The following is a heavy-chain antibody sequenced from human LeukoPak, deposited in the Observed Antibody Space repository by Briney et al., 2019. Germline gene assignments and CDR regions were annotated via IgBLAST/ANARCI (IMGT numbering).Heavy chain of an antibody. CDR1: GYTFTSRG. CDR3: ARDEVSGGWYNH. D-gene: IGHD6-19*01. Sequence: GASVKVSCKASGYTFTSRGFPWVRQAPGQGLEWMGWINADSSNTNYAQKFQGRVTLTTDTSTNTAYMELRSLRSDDTAVYYCARDEVSGGWYNHWGQGTLVTVSS. V-gene: IGHV1-18*04. CDR2: INADSSNT. J-gene: IGHJ4*02.